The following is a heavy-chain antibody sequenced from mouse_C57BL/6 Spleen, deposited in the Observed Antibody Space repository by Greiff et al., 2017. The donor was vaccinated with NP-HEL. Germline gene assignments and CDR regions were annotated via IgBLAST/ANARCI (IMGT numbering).Heavy chain of an antibody. CDR2: IDPSDSYT. CDR1: GYTFTSYW. Sequence: QVQLKQPGAELVMPGASVKLSCKASGYTFTSYWMHWVKQRPGQGLEWIGEIDPSDSYTNYNQKFKGKSTLTVDKSSSTAYMQLSSLTSEDSAVYYCARWNPHYYAMDYWGQGTSVTVSS. CDR3: ARWNPHYYAMDY. V-gene: IGHV1-69*01. J-gene: IGHJ4*01.